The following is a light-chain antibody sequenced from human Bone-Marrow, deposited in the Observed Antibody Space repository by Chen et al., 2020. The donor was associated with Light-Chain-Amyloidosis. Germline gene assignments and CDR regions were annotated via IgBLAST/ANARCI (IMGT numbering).Light chain of an antibody. CDR3: QQFDSYPYT. CDR2: GAS. V-gene: IGKV1-9*01. J-gene: IGKJ2*01. CDR1: QSVSSTY. Sequence: LTQSPGTLSLSPGERATLSCRVRQSVSSTYLAWYQQRPGKAPKLLIYGASTLQNAVPSRFSGGGSGTDFSLAISSLQPEDFATYYCQQFDSYPYTFGRGTKLEIK.